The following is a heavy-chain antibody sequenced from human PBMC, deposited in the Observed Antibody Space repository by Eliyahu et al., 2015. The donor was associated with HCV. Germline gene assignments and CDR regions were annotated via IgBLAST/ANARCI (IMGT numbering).Heavy chain of an antibody. V-gene: IGHV2-5*02. CDR2: VYWDDDK. Sequence: QITLKESGPTLVKPTETLTLTCTCSGFSLTSNEVGVGWVRQPPGKALEWLAVVYWDDDKLYSPSLTTRLTVTKDTSKNQVVLTMTNMDPVDTATYYCAHRGYIFGSRKNVYFDYWGQGTLVTVSS. CDR1: GFSLTSNEVG. J-gene: IGHJ4*02. D-gene: IGHD3-3*02. CDR3: AHRGYIFGSRKNVYFDY.